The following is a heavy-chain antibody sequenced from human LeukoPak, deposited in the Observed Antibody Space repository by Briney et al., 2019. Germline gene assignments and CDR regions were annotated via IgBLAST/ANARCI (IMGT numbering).Heavy chain of an antibody. J-gene: IGHJ4*02. CDR2: INPNSGGT. CDR1: GYTFTAFY. V-gene: IGHV1-2*06. Sequence: ASVKVSCKASGYTFTAFYMHWVRQAPGQGLEWMGRINPNSGGTKYAQKFQGRVTMTTDTSINTAYLELSRLRSDDTAVYYCARGYISSWLDYWGQGTLVTVSS. CDR3: ARGYISSWLDY. D-gene: IGHD6-13*01.